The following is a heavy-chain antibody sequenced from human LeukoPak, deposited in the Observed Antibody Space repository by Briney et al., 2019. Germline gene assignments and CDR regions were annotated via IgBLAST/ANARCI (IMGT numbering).Heavy chain of an antibody. CDR2: ISSSSSYI. V-gene: IGHV3-21*01. D-gene: IGHD2-2*01. CDR1: GFTFSSYS. Sequence: GGSLRLSCAASGFTFSSYSMNWVRQAPGKGLEWVSSISSSSSYIYYADSVKGRFTISRDNAKNSLYLQMNSLRAEDTAVYYCARDYPAATNHDAFDIWGQGTMVTVSS. CDR3: ARDYPAATNHDAFDI. J-gene: IGHJ3*02.